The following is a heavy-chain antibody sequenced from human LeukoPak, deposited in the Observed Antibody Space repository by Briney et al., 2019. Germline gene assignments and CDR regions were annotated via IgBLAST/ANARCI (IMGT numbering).Heavy chain of an antibody. CDR2: THASGSF. CDR1: GDSISSDAYY. V-gene: IGHV4-61*02. D-gene: IGHD2-21*02. J-gene: IGHJ4*02. Sequence: SETLSLTCTVSGDSISSDAYYWSWIRQPAGKGLQWIGRTHASGSFMYNPSLKSRLTISIDTSKKQFSLKLSSVTDADTAVYYCARRARDWYSPIEYWGPGTLVTVSS. CDR3: ARRARDWYSPIEY.